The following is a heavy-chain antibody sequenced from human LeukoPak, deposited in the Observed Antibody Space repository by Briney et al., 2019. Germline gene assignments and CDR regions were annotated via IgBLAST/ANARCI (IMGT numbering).Heavy chain of an antibody. CDR2: ISSSGSTI. CDR3: AREGNFDAFDI. CDR1: GFTFSSYE. J-gene: IGHJ3*02. V-gene: IGHV3-48*03. Sequence: GGSLRLFCAASGFTFSSYEMNWVRQAPGKGLEWVSYISSSGSTIYYADSVKGRFTISRDNAKNSLYLQMNSLRAEDTAVYYCAREGNFDAFDIWGQGTMVTVSS.